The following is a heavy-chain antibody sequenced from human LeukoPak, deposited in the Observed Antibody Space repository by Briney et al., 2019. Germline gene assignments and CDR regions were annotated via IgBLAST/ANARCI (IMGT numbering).Heavy chain of an antibody. CDR3: ARELDGYNNPFDY. CDR2: IWYDGSNK. V-gene: IGHV3-33*01. Sequence: GGPLRLSCAASGFSFGSYGMHWVRQAPGKGLEWVAVIWYDGSNKYYADSVKGRFTISRDNSKNTLYLQMNSLRAEDTAVYYCARELDGYNNPFDYWGQGTLVTVSS. D-gene: IGHD5-24*01. J-gene: IGHJ4*02. CDR1: GFSFGSYG.